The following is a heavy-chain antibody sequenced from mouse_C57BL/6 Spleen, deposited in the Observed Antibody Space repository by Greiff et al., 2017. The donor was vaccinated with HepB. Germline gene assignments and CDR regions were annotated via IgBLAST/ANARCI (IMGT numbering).Heavy chain of an antibody. J-gene: IGHJ2*01. CDR3: ARSDGYYYFDY. CDR1: GYTFTSYT. D-gene: IGHD2-3*01. CDR2: INPSSGYT. V-gene: IGHV1-4*01. Sequence: QVHVKQSGAELARPGASVKMSCKASGYTFTSYTMHWVKQRPGQGLEWIGYINPSSGYTKYNQKFKDKATLTADKSSSTAYMQLSSLTSEDSAVYYCARSDGYYYFDYWGQGTTLTVSS.